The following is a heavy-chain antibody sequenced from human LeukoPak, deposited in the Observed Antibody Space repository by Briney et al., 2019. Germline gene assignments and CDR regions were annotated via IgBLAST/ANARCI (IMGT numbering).Heavy chain of an antibody. CDR3: ARDRSSSMVVTALWGFDY. CDR2: INPSAGNT. D-gene: IGHD2-21*02. Sequence: ASVKVSCKASGYTFTSYYIHWVRQAPGQRLEWMGIINPSAGNTAYPQKFQGRVTMTRDTSTTTLYMELSSLRSDDTAVYYCARDRSSSMVVTALWGFDYWGQGTLVTVSS. V-gene: IGHV1-46*01. J-gene: IGHJ4*02. CDR1: GYTFTSYY.